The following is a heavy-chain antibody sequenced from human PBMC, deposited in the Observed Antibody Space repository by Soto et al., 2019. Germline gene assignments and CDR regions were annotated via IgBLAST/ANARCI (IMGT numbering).Heavy chain of an antibody. V-gene: IGHV3-33*01. CDR3: ARDSRFYCTNGVCYRGGDAKHYYYGMDV. CDR2: VWYDGSNK. J-gene: IGHJ6*02. CDR1: GFTVSSYG. Sequence: PGVSLRLCCAACGFTVSSYGMHWVGEAPGRGLEWVAVVWYDGSNKYYADSVKGRFTISRDNSKNTLYLQMNSLRAEDTAVYYCARDSRFYCTNGVCYRGGDAKHYYYGMDVWGQGTTVTVSS. D-gene: IGHD2-8*01.